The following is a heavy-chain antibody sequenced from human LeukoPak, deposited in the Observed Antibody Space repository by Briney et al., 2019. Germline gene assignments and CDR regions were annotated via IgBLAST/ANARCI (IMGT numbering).Heavy chain of an antibody. J-gene: IGHJ3*02. Sequence: GGSLRLSCAASGFTFNFTFSDYYMNWIRQAPGKGLEWVSYISSSGSAIYYADSVKGRFTVSRDNSKNTLYLQMNSLRAEDTAVYYCAKDWPLRFLEWLLAGPHDAFDIWGQGTMVTVSS. CDR2: ISSSGSAI. V-gene: IGHV3-11*01. CDR1: GFTFNFTFSDYY. D-gene: IGHD3-3*01. CDR3: AKDWPLRFLEWLLAGPHDAFDI.